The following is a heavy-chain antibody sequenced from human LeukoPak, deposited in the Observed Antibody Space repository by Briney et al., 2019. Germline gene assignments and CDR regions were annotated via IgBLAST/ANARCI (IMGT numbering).Heavy chain of an antibody. Sequence: PSQTLSLTCAVYGGSFSGYYWSWIRHPPGKGLEWMGEINHSGSTNYHPPLKTRATISVDTSKNQFSLKLSSVTAADTAVYYCARGRRNRFGEYRGPSRANYFDYWGQGTLVTVSS. CDR3: ARGRRNRFGEYRGPSRANYFDY. J-gene: IGHJ4*02. V-gene: IGHV4-34*01. CDR1: GGSFSGYY. CDR2: INHSGST. D-gene: IGHD3-10*01.